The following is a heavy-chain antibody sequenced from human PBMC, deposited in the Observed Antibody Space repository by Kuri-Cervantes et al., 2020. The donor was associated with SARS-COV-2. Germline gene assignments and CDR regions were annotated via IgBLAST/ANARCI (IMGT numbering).Heavy chain of an antibody. CDR2: IYYSGST. CDR3: ARIAVAGLNYYYYYYMDV. V-gene: IGHV4-59*11. J-gene: IGHJ6*03. Sequence: SETLSLTCTVSGGSISSHYWSWIRQPPGKGLEWIGYIYYSGSTNYNPSLKSRVTIPVDTSKNQFSLKLSSVTAADTAVYYCARIAVAGLNYYYYYYMDVWGKGTTVTVSS. CDR1: GGSISSHY. D-gene: IGHD6-19*01.